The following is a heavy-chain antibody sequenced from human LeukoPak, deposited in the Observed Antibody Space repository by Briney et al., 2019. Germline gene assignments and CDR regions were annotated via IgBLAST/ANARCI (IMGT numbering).Heavy chain of an antibody. CDR3: ARRNYYGLSFDY. D-gene: IGHD3-10*01. Sequence: WSWIRQXPGKGLEWIGEINHSGSTNYNPSLKSRVTISVDTSKNQFSLKLSSVTAADTAVYYCARRNYYGLSFDYWGQGTLVTVSS. J-gene: IGHJ4*02. CDR2: INHSGST. V-gene: IGHV4-34*01.